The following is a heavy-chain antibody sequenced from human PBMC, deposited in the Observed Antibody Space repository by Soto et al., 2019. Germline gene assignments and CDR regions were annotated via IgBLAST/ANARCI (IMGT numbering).Heavy chain of an antibody. CDR1: GFTFSTYS. CDR2: ISSSSSYI. J-gene: IGHJ4*02. D-gene: IGHD3-10*01. Sequence: EVQLVESGGGLVKPGGSLRLSCAASGFTFSTYSMNWVRQAPGKGLEWVSSISSSSSYIYYADSVKGRFTSSRDNAKNSLYLQMNSQRTEDTAVYYCARGVGPSWSYYNSYFDYWGQGTLVTVYS. V-gene: IGHV3-21*01. CDR3: ARGVGPSWSYYNSYFDY.